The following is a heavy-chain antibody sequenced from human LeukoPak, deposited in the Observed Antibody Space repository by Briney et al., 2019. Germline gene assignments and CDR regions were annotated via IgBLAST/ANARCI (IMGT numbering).Heavy chain of an antibody. Sequence: PSETLSLTCTVSGGSISSSSYYWGWIRQPPGKGLEWIGSIYYSGSTYYNPSLKSRVTISVDTSKNQFSLKLSSVTAADTAVYYCARVPYSSGWPYFDYWGQGTLVTVSS. CDR3: ARVPYSSGWPYFDY. V-gene: IGHV4-39*07. D-gene: IGHD6-19*01. CDR2: IYYSGST. CDR1: GGSISSSSYY. J-gene: IGHJ4*02.